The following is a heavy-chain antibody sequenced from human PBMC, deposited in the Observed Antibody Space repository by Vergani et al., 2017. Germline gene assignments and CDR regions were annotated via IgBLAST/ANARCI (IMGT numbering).Heavy chain of an antibody. D-gene: IGHD3-16*02. CDR3: ARTTLRLYLLHFDY. J-gene: IGHJ4*02. Sequence: QVQLQESGPGLVKPSQTLSLTCTVSGGSISSYYWSWIRQPPGKGLEWIGYIYYSGSTYYNPSLKSRVTISIDTSKNQFSLKLSSVTAADTAVYYCARTTLRLYLLHFDYWGQGTLVTVSS. CDR2: IYYSGST. CDR1: GGSISSYY. V-gene: IGHV4-59*12.